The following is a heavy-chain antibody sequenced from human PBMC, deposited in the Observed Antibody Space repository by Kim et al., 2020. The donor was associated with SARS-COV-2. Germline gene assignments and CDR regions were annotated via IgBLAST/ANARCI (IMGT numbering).Heavy chain of an antibody. J-gene: IGHJ4*02. D-gene: IGHD2-2*02. Sequence: SEEGRLTNSRENSDNTLYLQMNSLRTHDTAVYYCARGHTSNIRLLDNWGQGTLVTVSS. V-gene: IGHV3-66*01. CDR3: ARGHTSNIRLLDN.